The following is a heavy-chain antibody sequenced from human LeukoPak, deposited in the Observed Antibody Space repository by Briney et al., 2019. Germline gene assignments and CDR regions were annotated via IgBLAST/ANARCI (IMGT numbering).Heavy chain of an antibody. CDR1: GITFSSHA. D-gene: IGHD2-15*01. J-gene: IGHJ4*02. CDR2: IRGNGATT. Sequence: PGGSLRLSCAASGITFSSHAMTWVRQAPGKGLEWVAAIRGNGATTDYADSVKGRFTISRDNAKNSLYLQMNSLRAEDTAVYYCASGRNFDYWGQGTLVTVSS. CDR3: ASGRNFDY. V-gene: IGHV3-23*01.